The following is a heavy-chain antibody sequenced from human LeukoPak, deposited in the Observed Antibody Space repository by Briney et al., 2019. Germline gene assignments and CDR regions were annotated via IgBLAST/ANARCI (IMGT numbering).Heavy chain of an antibody. CDR1: GYTFTDYY. V-gene: IGHV1-2*06. D-gene: IGHD1-26*01. J-gene: IGHJ4*02. Sequence: GASVKVSCKASGYTFTDYYIHWVRQAPGQGLEWMGRINPNSGGTNCAQNFQGRVTMTRDTYITTAYMDLSRLRLDDTAVYYCAVGRRTDFDYWGQGTLVTVSS. CDR3: AVGRRTDFDY. CDR2: INPNSGGT.